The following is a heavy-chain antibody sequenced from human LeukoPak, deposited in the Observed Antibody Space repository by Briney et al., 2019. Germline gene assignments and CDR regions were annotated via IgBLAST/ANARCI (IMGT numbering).Heavy chain of an antibody. CDR1: GYTFTSYG. D-gene: IGHD3-10*01. CDR3: ATPNYGSGSYYTYYYYYMDV. V-gene: IGHV1-69*06. J-gene: IGHJ6*03. Sequence: GASVKVSCKASGYTFTSYGISWVRQAPGQGLEWMGGIIPIFGTANYAQKFQGRVTITADKSTSTAYMELSSLRSEDTAVYYCATPNYGSGSYYTYYYYYMDVWGKGTTVTVSS. CDR2: IIPIFGTA.